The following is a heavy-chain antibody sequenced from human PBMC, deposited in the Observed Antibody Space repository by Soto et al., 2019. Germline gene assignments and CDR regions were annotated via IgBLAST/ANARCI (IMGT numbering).Heavy chain of an antibody. D-gene: IGHD6-19*01. Sequence: GGSLRLSCAASGFTFSSYAMCWVRQAPGKGLEWVSAISGSGRSTYYADSVKGRFNISRDNSRNRRYLQMNSLRAEGTAVYYCSKVRIGGWPRWVFDYWGQGTLVTVSS. J-gene: IGHJ4*02. V-gene: IGHV3-23*01. CDR1: GFTFSSYA. CDR3: SKVRIGGWPRWVFDY. CDR2: ISGSGRST.